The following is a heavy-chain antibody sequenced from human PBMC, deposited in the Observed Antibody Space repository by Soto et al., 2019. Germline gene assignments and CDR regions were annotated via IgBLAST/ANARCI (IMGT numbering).Heavy chain of an antibody. Sequence: GGSLRLSCAASGFTFSSYSMNWVRQAPGKGLEWVSSISSSSSYIYYADSVKVRFTISRDNAKNSLYLQMNSLRAEDTAVYYCARDNIAARTYYYYGMDVWGQGTTVTVSS. CDR1: GFTFSSYS. CDR3: ARDNIAARTYYYYGMDV. D-gene: IGHD6-6*01. V-gene: IGHV3-21*01. CDR2: ISSSSSYI. J-gene: IGHJ6*02.